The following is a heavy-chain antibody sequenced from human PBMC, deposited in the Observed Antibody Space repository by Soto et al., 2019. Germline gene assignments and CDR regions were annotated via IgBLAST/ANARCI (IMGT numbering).Heavy chain of an antibody. V-gene: IGHV3-30*18. D-gene: IGHD3-22*01. CDR2: ISYDGSNK. CDR1: GFTFSSYG. CDR3: AKEATYYYDSSGPDY. Sequence: PGGSLRLSCAASGFTFSSYGMHWVRQAPGKGLEWVAVISYDGSNKYYADSVKGRFTISRDNSKNTLYLQMNSLRAEDTAVYYCAKEATYYYDSSGPDYWGQGTLVTVSS. J-gene: IGHJ4*02.